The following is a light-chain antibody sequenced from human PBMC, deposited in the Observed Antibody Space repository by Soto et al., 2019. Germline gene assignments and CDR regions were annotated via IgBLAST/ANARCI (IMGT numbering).Light chain of an antibody. CDR1: QSIRTW. V-gene: IGKV1-5*03. J-gene: IGKJ2*01. Sequence: DIQMTQSPSTLSASVGDRVTITCRASQSIRTWLAWYQQKPGTAPKLLIYEASTLERGVPSRFSGVRSGTEFTLSVSSLQPDDFATYYCQQYNDSFPYTFDQGTKLEIK. CDR3: QQYNDSFPYT. CDR2: EAS.